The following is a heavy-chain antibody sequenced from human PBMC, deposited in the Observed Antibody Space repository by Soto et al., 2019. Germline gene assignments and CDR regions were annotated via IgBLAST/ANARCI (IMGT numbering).Heavy chain of an antibody. CDR1: GFSFDDYT. CDR2: INWNGVNI. Sequence: GGSLRLSCAASGFSFDDYTMHWVRQVPGKGLEWVSSINWNGVNIAYADSVKGRFTISRDDAKNSLYLQMNSLRREDTALYYCAKEGYCSTTCCRYFDYWGQGTLVTVSS. V-gene: IGHV3-9*01. D-gene: IGHD2-2*01. J-gene: IGHJ4*02. CDR3: AKEGYCSTTCCRYFDY.